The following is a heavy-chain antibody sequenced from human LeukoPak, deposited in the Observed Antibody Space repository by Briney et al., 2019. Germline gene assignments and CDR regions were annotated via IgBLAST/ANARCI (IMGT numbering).Heavy chain of an antibody. CDR2: INHSGHT. V-gene: IGHV4-34*01. J-gene: IGHJ4*02. CDR3: ARVRVAVGVDY. Sequence: SETLSLTCAVYGGSFSDYYWSWIRQPPAKGLEWIGEINHSGHTNYNPSLKSRVTISVDTSKNQFSLRIISVTAADTAVYYCARVRVAVGVDYWGQGNLVTVSS. CDR1: GGSFSDYY. D-gene: IGHD2-15*01.